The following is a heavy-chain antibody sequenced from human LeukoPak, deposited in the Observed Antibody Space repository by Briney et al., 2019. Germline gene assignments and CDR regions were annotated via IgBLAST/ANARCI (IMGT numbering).Heavy chain of an antibody. Sequence: SQTLSLTCTVSGGSISSGGYYWSWIRQHPGKGLEWIGYIYYSGSTYYNPSLKSRVTISVDTSKNQFSLKLSSVTAADTAVYYCASGGKNYSNCQLGPWGQGTLVTVSS. V-gene: IGHV4-30-4*08. CDR1: GGSISSGGYY. J-gene: IGHJ4*02. CDR3: ASGGKNYSNCQLGP. CDR2: IYYSGST. D-gene: IGHD4-11*01.